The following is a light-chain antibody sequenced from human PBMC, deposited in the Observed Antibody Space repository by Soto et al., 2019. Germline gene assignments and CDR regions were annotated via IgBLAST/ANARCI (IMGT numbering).Light chain of an antibody. CDR1: QSLLHSNGYTY. CDR2: LGS. Sequence: IVMTQSPLSLPVTPGEPATISCRSSQSLLHSNGYTYLDWYVQKPRQSTQRLIYLGSNRASGVPDRFSGSGSGTDFTLKISTVEAEDVGVYYCKEALQSHTFGQGTKLEIK. J-gene: IGKJ2*01. CDR3: KEALQSHT. V-gene: IGKV2-28*01.